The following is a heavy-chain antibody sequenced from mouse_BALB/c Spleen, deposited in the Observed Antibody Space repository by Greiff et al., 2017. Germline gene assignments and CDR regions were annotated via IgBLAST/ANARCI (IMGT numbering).Heavy chain of an antibody. CDR3: TRDRWGNYGYYAIDY. CDR2: ISSGGSYT. CDR1: GFTFSSYT. Sequence: EVKVVESGGGLVKPGGSLKLSCAASGFTFSSYTMSWVRQTPEKRLEWVATISSGGSYTYYPDSVKGRFTISRDNAKNTLYLQMSSLKSEDTAMYYCTRDRWGNYGYYAIDYWGQGTSVTVSA. J-gene: IGHJ4*01. V-gene: IGHV5-6-4*01. D-gene: IGHD2-1*01.